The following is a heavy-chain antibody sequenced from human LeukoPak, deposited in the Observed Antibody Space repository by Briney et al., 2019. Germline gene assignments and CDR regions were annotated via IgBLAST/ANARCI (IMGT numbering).Heavy chain of an antibody. J-gene: IGHJ3*01. D-gene: IGHD3-16*01. V-gene: IGHV3-7*01. CDR3: SRPAYTAAYDL. Sequence: GGSLRLSCAASGFIFSTYWMMWARQAPGKGLEWVANMKGDGSEIHYVDSVKGRFTISRDNAKNSLYLQMNSLRPEDTAVYYCSRPAYTAAYDLWGQGTMVSVSS. CDR1: GFIFSTYW. CDR2: MKGDGSEI.